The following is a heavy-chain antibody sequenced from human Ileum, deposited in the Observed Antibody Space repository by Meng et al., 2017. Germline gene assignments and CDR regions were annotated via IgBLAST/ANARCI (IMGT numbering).Heavy chain of an antibody. J-gene: IGHJ4*02. V-gene: IGHV4-34*01. CDR1: GGSFIGYY. D-gene: IGHD6-13*01. CDR3: ARAWSSSWSFLDF. Sequence: HVQLLHGGEGLLKPSETLYLPCAVSGGSFIGYYWTWIRQSPGKGLEWIGEINRGGNTNYNPSLKSRITMSVDTSKNQFFLNLTSVTPADTAVYYCARAWSSSWSFLDFWGQGGLVTVSS. CDR2: INRGGNT.